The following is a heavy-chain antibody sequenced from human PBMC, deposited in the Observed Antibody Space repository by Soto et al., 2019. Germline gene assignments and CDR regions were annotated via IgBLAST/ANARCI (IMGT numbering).Heavy chain of an antibody. J-gene: IGHJ4*02. CDR2: IKHSGST. D-gene: IGHD1-26*01. Sequence: SETLSLTCAVYGGSFSGYYWSWIRQPPGKGLEWIGEIKHSGSTNYNPSLKSRVTISVDTSKNQFSLKLSSVTAADTAVYYCARGGGEGFLNYWGQGTLVTVSS. CDR1: GGSFSGYY. V-gene: IGHV4-34*01. CDR3: ARGGGEGFLNY.